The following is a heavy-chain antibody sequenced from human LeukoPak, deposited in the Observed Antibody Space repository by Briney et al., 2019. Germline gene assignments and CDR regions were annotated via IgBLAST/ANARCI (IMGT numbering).Heavy chain of an antibody. CDR1: GDSLSSYY. D-gene: IGHD6-13*01. V-gene: IGHV4-4*07. Sequence: PSETLSLTCTVSGDSLSSYYWNWLRQPAGKELQWIGRIYNSGSTNYNPSLKSRVTISVDTSKNQFSLKLSSVTAADTAVYFCARGRYSSTWSTESDYYYYYMDVWGKGTTVTVSS. CDR2: IYNSGST. J-gene: IGHJ6*03. CDR3: ARGRYSSTWSTESDYYYYYMDV.